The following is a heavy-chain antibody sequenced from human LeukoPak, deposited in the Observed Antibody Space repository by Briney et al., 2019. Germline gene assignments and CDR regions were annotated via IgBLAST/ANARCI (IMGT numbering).Heavy chain of an antibody. Sequence: GGSLRLSCAASGFTFSSYSMNWVRQAPGKGREWVSYISSSSSTIYYADSVKGRFTTSRDNAKNSLYLQMNSLRAEDTAVYYCAREAPLDDFWSGYPYSSNFDYWGQGTLVTVSS. J-gene: IGHJ4*02. CDR2: ISSSSSTI. CDR1: GFTFSSYS. CDR3: AREAPLDDFWSGYPYSSNFDY. D-gene: IGHD3-3*01. V-gene: IGHV3-48*01.